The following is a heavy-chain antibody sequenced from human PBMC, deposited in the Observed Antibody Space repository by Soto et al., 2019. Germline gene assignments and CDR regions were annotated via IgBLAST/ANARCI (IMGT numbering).Heavy chain of an antibody. J-gene: IGHJ4*02. D-gene: IGHD6-19*01. CDR3: ARDDLAGRAVAHTVPFDY. CDR2: INHSGST. Sequence: SETLSLTCAVYGGSFSGYYWSWIRQPPGKGLEWIGEINHSGSTNYNPSLKSRVTISVDTSKNQFSLKLRSDDTAVYYCARDDLAGRAVAHTVPFDYWGQGTLVTVSS. CDR1: GGSFSGYY. V-gene: IGHV4-34*01.